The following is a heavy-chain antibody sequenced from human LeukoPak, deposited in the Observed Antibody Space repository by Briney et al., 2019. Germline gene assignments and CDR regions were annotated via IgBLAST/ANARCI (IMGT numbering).Heavy chain of an antibody. V-gene: IGHV1-18*03. CDR3: ARLFSSWQKVELTFDY. CDR2: ISAYNGNT. D-gene: IGHD6-13*01. J-gene: IGHJ4*02. Sequence: EASVKVSCKASGYTFTGYYMHWVRQAPGQGLEWMGWISAYNGNTNYAQKLQGRVTMTTDTSTSTAYMELRSLRSDDMAVYYCARLFSSWQKVELTFDYWGQGTLVTVSS. CDR1: GYTFTGYY.